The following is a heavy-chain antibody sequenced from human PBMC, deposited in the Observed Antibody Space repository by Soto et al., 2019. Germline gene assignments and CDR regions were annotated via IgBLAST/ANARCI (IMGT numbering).Heavy chain of an antibody. J-gene: IGHJ6*02. CDR1: GGTFSSYS. V-gene: IGHV1-69*13. CDR3: ARDGTTPPSYYYGMDV. D-gene: IGHD1-1*01. Sequence: SVNVSCKASGGTFSSYSISWVRQAPGQGLEWMGWIIPIFGTANYAQKFQGRVTITADESTSTAYMELSSLRSEDTAVYYCARDGTTPPSYYYGMDVWGQGTTVTVSS. CDR2: IIPIFGTA.